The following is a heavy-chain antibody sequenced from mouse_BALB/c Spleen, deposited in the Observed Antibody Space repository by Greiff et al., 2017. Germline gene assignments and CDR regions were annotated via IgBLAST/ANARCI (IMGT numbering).Heavy chain of an antibody. CDR3: AKGGLRRWGFAY. J-gene: IGHJ3*01. V-gene: IGHV1-19*01. Sequence: EVKLVESGPELVKPGASVKMSCKASGYTFTDYYMDWVKQSHGESFEWIGRVNPYNGGTSYNQKFKGKATLTVDKSSSTAYMELNSLTSEDSAVYYCAKGGLRRWGFAYWGQGTLVTVSA. CDR2: VNPYNGGT. CDR1: GYTFTDYY. D-gene: IGHD2-4*01.